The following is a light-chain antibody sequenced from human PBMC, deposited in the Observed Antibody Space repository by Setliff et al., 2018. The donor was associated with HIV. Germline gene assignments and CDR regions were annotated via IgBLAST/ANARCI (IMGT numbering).Light chain of an antibody. CDR1: NIGTKS. CDR2: YDT. V-gene: IGLV3-21*04. CDR3: QLLDTTADHSCV. Sequence: SYELAQPPSVSVAPGKTALITCAGNNIGTKSVHWCQQKPGQAPVLVMYYDTVRPSGIPERFSGSKSGNTATLTITRVEAGDEADYYCQLLDTTADHSCVFGSGTKVTVL. J-gene: IGLJ1*01.